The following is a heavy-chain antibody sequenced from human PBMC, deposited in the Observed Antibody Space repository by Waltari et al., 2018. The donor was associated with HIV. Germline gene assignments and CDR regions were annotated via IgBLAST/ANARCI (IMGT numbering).Heavy chain of an antibody. J-gene: IGHJ6*02. V-gene: IGHV3-74*01. CDR1: GFTLSSYW. CDR3: ASGYSSSWRSDYYYYGMDV. Sequence: ELQLVESGGGLVQPGGSLRVSCAASGFTLSSYWMHWVGSAPGKGLVWVSRINSDGSSTSYADSVKGRFTISRDNAKNTLYLQMNSLRAEDTAVYYCASGYSSSWRSDYYYYGMDVWGQGTTVTVSS. CDR2: INSDGSST. D-gene: IGHD6-13*01.